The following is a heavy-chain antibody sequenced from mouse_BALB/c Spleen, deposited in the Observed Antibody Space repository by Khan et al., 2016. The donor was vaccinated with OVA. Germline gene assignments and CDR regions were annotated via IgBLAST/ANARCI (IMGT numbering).Heavy chain of an antibody. CDR1: GYSITSGYF. V-gene: IGHV3-6*02. CDR2: IRYDGNS. D-gene: IGHD3-1*01. Sequence: EVQLQESGPGLVKPSQSLSLTCSVTGYSITSGYFWNWIRQFPGNKLEWMGYIRYDGNSNYNPSLKNRISITRDPSKNQFFLKLNSVTPEDTATYYWARGGSSGPAWFAYWGQGTLVTVSA. J-gene: IGHJ3*01. CDR3: ARGGSSGPAWFAY.